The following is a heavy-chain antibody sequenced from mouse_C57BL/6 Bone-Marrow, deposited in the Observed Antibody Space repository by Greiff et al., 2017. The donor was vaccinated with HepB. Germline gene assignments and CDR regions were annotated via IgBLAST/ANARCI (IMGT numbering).Heavy chain of an antibody. Sequence: VQLQQSGAELVRPGTSVKVSCKASGYAFTNYLIEWVKQRPGQGLEWIGVINPGSGGTNYNEKFKGKATLTADKSSSTAYMQLSSLTSEDSAVYVCARMYYCSSLAWFSYWGQGTLVTVSA. CDR3: ARMYYCSSLAWFSY. V-gene: IGHV1-54*01. J-gene: IGHJ3*01. D-gene: IGHD1-1*01. CDR2: INPGSGGT. CDR1: GYAFTNYL.